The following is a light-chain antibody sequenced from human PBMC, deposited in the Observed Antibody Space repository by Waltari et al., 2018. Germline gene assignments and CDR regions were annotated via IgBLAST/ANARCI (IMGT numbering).Light chain of an antibody. Sequence: DIVMTQSPDSLAVSLGERATINCKSSQSVLYSPNNKNYLAWDQQKPGQPPQLLIYWASTRESGVPDRFSGRGSGTDFTLTISSLQAEDVAVYYCHQYANSPWTFGQGTRVEIK. V-gene: IGKV4-1*01. J-gene: IGKJ1*01. CDR2: WAS. CDR3: HQYANSPWT. CDR1: QSVLYSPNNKNY.